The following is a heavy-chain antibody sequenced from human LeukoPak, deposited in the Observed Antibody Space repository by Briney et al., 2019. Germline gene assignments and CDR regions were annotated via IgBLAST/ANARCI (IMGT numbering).Heavy chain of an antibody. Sequence: GGSLRLSCAVSGFTFSYYSMNWVRQAPGKGAEWVSHISSSGSTTYYADSVKGRFTVSRDNSKNTLYLQMNSLRAEDTAVFYCARGIYNSGWFYFDYWGQGTLVTVSS. V-gene: IGHV3-48*01. D-gene: IGHD6-19*01. CDR2: ISSSGSTT. J-gene: IGHJ4*02. CDR1: GFTFSYYS. CDR3: ARGIYNSGWFYFDY.